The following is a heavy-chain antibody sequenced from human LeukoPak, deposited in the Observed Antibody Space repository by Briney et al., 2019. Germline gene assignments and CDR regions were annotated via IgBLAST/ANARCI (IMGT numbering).Heavy chain of an antibody. Sequence: SETLSLTCAVSGYSISSCYYGCWLRQPPQGLQQWIGSIYHSGSTYYNPSLKSRVTISVDTSKNQFSLKLSSVTAADTAVYYCARGSKDEWLVDYFDYWGQGTLVTVSS. V-gene: IGHV4-38-2*01. J-gene: IGHJ4*02. CDR2: IYHSGST. CDR1: GYSISSCYY. CDR3: ARGSKDEWLVDYFDY. D-gene: IGHD6-19*01.